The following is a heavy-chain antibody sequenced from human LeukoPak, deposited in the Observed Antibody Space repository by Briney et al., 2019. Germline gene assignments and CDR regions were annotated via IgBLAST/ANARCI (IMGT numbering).Heavy chain of an antibody. CDR2: ISNTGGST. D-gene: IGHD2-15*01. J-gene: IGHJ6*04. V-gene: IGHV3-23*01. CDR3: AKAGGTDKYGLEV. CDR1: GVTHSDYA. Sequence: GGSLTLSCAASGVTHSDYAMDWVRRAPGKGLEWVSSISNTGGSTFYSDSVKGRFTISTDKHKNKMYIQMNSLRHTDTATYYCAKAGGTDKYGLEVWGKGTRVIVFS.